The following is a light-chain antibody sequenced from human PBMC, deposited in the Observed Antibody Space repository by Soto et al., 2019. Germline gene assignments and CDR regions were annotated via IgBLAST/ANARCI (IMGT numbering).Light chain of an antibody. CDR2: SNN. J-gene: IGLJ1*01. Sequence: QSVLTQPPSASETPGQRVTISCSGSSSNIGSNTVNWYQQLPGTAPKLLIYSNNQRPSGVPDRFSGSKSGTSASLAISGLQSEDEADYYCAAWDDSLTGYVFGTGTKVTVL. CDR1: SSNIGSNT. V-gene: IGLV1-44*01. CDR3: AAWDDSLTGYV.